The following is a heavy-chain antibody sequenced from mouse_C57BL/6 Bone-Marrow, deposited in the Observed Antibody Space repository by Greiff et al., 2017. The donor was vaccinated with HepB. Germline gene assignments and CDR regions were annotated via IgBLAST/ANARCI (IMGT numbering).Heavy chain of an antibody. CDR2: IFPGSGST. Sequence: VQLQQSGPELVRPGASVKISCKAPGYTFTSHWMQWVRQRPGRGLEWIGEIFPGSGSTYYNEKFKGKATLTVDTSSSTAYMQLSSLTSEDSAVYFCKNIITTVVEYCAVDYGGKGTSVTVSS. CDR3: KNIITTVVEYCAVDY. V-gene: IGHV1-56*01. CDR1: GYTFTSHW. D-gene: IGHD1-1*01. J-gene: IGHJ4*01.